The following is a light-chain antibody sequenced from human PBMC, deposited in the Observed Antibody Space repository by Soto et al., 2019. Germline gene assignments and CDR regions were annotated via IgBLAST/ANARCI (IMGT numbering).Light chain of an antibody. CDR2: DTS. CDR1: QGIGDT. CDR3: QQYGSSIT. J-gene: IGKJ5*01. V-gene: IGKV3-15*01. Sequence: VMWLSPAALSVSPGEGATLSCRASQGIGDTLAWYQHKPGQTPRLLIYDTSTRATGVPTRFSGSRSGADFTLTISRLEPEDFAVFYCQQYGSSITFGQGTRLEIK.